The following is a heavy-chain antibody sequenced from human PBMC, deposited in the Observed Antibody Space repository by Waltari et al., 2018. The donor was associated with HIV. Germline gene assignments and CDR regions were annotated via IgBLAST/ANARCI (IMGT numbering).Heavy chain of an antibody. CDR1: GGSMTSSSYS. J-gene: IGHJ5*02. CDR3: ARSFSGYSNYFDP. V-gene: IGHV4-39*01. Sequence: QLQLQGSGPGLVKSSETLSLPCTVPGGSMTSSSYSLGWIRQPPGKGLEWIGSMSYSGSTYHNPSLRSRLTISVDTSKNQFSLKLTSVTAADTAVYYCARSFSGYSNYFDPWGQGTLVTVSS. CDR2: MSYSGST. D-gene: IGHD4-4*01.